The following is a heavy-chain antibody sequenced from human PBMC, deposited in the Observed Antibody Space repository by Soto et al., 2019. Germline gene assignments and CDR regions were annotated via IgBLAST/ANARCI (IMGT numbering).Heavy chain of an antibody. J-gene: IGHJ3*02. D-gene: IGHD3-9*01. CDR1: GGTFSSYA. CDR3: ARGGHYDILTGPILDAFDI. V-gene: IGHV1-69*13. CDR2: IIPIFGTA. Sequence: VASVKVSCKASGGTFSSYAISWVRQAPGQGLEWMGGIIPIFGTANYAQKFQGRVTITADESTGTAYMELGSLRSEDTAVYYCARGGHYDILTGPILDAFDIWGQGTMVTVSS.